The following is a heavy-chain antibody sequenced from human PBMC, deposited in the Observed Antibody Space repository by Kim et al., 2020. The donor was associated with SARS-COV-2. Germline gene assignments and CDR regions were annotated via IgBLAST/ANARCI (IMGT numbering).Heavy chain of an antibody. Sequence: ASVKVSCKASGYTFTGYYMHWVRQAPGQGLEWMGRINPNSGGTNYAQKFQGRVTMTRDTSISTAYMELSRLRSDDTAVYYCAREGDIVVVPAAKIDAGHFDYWGQGTLVTVSS. D-gene: IGHD2-2*01. CDR1: GYTFTGYY. J-gene: IGHJ4*02. V-gene: IGHV1-2*06. CDR2: INPNSGGT. CDR3: AREGDIVVVPAAKIDAGHFDY.